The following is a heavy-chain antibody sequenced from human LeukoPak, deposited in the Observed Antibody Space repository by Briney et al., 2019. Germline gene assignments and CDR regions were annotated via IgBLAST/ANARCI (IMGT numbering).Heavy chain of an antibody. Sequence: SETLSLTCTVSGGSISSYYWSWIRQPPGKGLEWVGNIYYSGSTNYNPSLKSRVTISVDTSKNQFSLKLSSVTAADTAVYYCGSPLRAAGTLFAFDIWGQGTMVTVSS. CDR1: GGSISSYY. J-gene: IGHJ3*02. CDR3: GSPLRAAGTLFAFDI. D-gene: IGHD6-13*01. V-gene: IGHV4-59*01. CDR2: IYYSGST.